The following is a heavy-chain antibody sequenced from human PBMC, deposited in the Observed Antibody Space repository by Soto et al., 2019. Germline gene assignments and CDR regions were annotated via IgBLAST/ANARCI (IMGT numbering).Heavy chain of an antibody. CDR2: IIPILDIV. CDR1: GYTFTNFG. Sequence: GASVKVSCKASGYTFTNFGISWVRQAPGQGLEWMGRIIPILDIVNYAQKFQGRVTITADKSTSTAYMELSSLRSEDTAVYYCARDRGRAQKHTTIETRWLDPWGQGTLVTVSS. V-gene: IGHV1-69*04. D-gene: IGHD3-22*01. J-gene: IGHJ5*02. CDR3: ARDRGRAQKHTTIETRWLDP.